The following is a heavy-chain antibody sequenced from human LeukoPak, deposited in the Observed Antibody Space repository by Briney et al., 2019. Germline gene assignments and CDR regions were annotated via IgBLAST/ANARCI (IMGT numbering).Heavy chain of an antibody. Sequence: GASVKVSCKASGYTFTSYGISWVRQAPGQGLEWMGWISAYNGNTNYAQKLQGRVTMTTDTSTSTAYMELRSLRSDDTAVYYCARDNLSMTTVTTHWFDPWGQGTQVTVSS. V-gene: IGHV1-18*01. CDR2: ISAYNGNT. J-gene: IGHJ5*02. CDR3: ARDNLSMTTVTTHWFDP. D-gene: IGHD4-17*01. CDR1: GYTFTSYG.